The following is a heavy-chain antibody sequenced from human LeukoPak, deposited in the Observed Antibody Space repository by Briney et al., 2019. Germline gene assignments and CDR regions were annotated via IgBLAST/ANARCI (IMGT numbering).Heavy chain of an antibody. J-gene: IGHJ4*02. CDR1: GFTFSSYE. D-gene: IGHD2-21*02. V-gene: IGHV3-23*01. CDR3: ARGKVVTGIDY. CDR2: ISGGGGST. Sequence: GGSLRLSCAASGFTFSSYEMSWVRQAPGKGLEWVSAISGGGGSTYYADSVKGRFTISRDNSKNTLYLQMNSLRAEDTAVYYCARGKVVTGIDYWGQGTLVTVSS.